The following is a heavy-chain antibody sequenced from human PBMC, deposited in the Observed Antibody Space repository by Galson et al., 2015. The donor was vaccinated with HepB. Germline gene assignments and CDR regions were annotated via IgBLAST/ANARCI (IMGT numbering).Heavy chain of an antibody. J-gene: IGHJ4*02. V-gene: IGHV1-18*04. Sequence: SVKVSCKASGYTFTSYGISWVRQAPGQGLEWMGWISAYNGNTNYAQKLQGRVTMTTDTSTSTAYMELRSLRSDDTAVYYCARDADLRRYSYGYRRDYWGQGTLVTVSS. CDR3: ARDADLRRYSYGYRRDY. CDR1: GYTFTSYG. CDR2: ISAYNGNT. D-gene: IGHD5-18*01.